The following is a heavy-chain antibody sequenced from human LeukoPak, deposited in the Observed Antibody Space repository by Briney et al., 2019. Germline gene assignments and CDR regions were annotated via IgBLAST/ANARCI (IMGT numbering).Heavy chain of an antibody. CDR3: ARISLRGTGAFDI. Sequence: SQTLSLTCAISGDSVSSNSGAWNWIRQSPSRGLEWLGRTYYRSKWYNDYAVSVKSRITINPDTSKNQFSLQLNSVTPEDTAVYYCARISLRGTGAFDIWGQGTMVTVSS. CDR1: GDSVSSNSGA. J-gene: IGHJ3*02. D-gene: IGHD3-16*01. V-gene: IGHV6-1*01. CDR2: TYYRSKWYN.